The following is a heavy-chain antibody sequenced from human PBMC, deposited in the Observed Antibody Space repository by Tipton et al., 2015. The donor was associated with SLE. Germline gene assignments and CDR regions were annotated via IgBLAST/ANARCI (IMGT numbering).Heavy chain of an antibody. Sequence: SLRLSCAASGITFSSYSMNWVRQAPGKGLEWVSSISSSSTYIYYADSVKGRFTISRDNAKNSLQLQMNSLRAEDTAVYYCASRPYNPLEGSSYYMDVWGKGTTVTVSS. J-gene: IGHJ6*03. CDR2: ISSSSTYI. D-gene: IGHD6-6*01. CDR3: ASRPYNPLEGSSYYMDV. CDR1: GITFSSYS. V-gene: IGHV3-21*01.